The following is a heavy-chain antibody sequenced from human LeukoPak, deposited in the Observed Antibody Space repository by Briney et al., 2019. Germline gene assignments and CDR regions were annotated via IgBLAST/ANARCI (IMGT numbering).Heavy chain of an antibody. CDR3: AKSNGYGLVDI. CDR1: GGSISSYY. CDR2: IYYTGTT. J-gene: IGHJ3*02. Sequence: SETLSPTCTVSGGSISSYYWSWIRQPPGKGLEWVGYIYYTGTTNYNPSLKSRVTISLDTSRNQFSLKLNSVTAADTAVYYCAKSNGYGLVDIWGQGTMVTVSS. V-gene: IGHV4-59*12. D-gene: IGHD3-10*01.